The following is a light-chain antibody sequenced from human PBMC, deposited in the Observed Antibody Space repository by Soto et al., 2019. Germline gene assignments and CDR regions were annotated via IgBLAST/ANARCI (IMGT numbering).Light chain of an antibody. CDR1: QTVSTN. J-gene: IGKJ2*01. V-gene: IGKV3-15*01. CDR3: QQYYYRPPYT. Sequence: EIVMTQSPATLAASPGERVTLSCRASQTVSTNLAWYQQKRGQAPRLLIYGASTRATDFPARFSCSGSGTEFTLTTSSLQSEDFGVYYCQQYYYRPPYTFGQGTKLEIK. CDR2: GAS.